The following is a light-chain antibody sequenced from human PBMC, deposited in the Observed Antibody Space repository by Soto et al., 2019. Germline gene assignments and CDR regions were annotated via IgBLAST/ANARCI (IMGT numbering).Light chain of an antibody. CDR3: AAWDDSLSGVV. V-gene: IGLV1-47*01. CDR1: ISNIGSNY. CDR2: RNN. J-gene: IGLJ2*01. Sequence: QSVLTQPPSASATPGQTVTISCSGSISNIGSNYVYWYQHLPGTAPKLLISRNNQRPSGVPDRFFGSKSGTSASLAINGLRSEDEVDYYCAAWDDSLSGVVFGGGTKLTVL.